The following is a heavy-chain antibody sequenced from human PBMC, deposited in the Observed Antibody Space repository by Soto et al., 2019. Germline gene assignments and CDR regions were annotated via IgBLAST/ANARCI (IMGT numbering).Heavy chain of an antibody. CDR1: GFTFTTYW. V-gene: IGHV3-74*01. J-gene: IGHJ6*03. CDR3: ARGGLWAYYLDD. CDR2: IKFDGITT. D-gene: IGHD3-16*01. Sequence: EVQLVESGGGLVQPGGSLRLSCTASGFTFTTYWMHWVRQAPGKGLVWVSRIKFDGITTNYADSVKGRFTISRDNAKNTVYLQMNSLGAEDTAVYYCARGGLWAYYLDDWGKGTTVSVSS.